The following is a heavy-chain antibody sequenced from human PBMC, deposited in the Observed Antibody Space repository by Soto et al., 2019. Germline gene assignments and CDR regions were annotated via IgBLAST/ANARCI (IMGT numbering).Heavy chain of an antibody. D-gene: IGHD3-10*01. CDR3: AFNSGSGSYYFDY. V-gene: IGHV3-23*01. CDR2: ISGGGETT. Sequence: EVQLLESGGGLVQPGGSLILSCAASGFTFSSYAMWWVRQAPGKGLECVSAISGGGETTYYADSVKGRFTISRDNSKNTLYLQTNSLRAEDTAVYYCAFNSGSGSYYFDYWGQGTLVTVSS. CDR1: GFTFSSYA. J-gene: IGHJ4*02.